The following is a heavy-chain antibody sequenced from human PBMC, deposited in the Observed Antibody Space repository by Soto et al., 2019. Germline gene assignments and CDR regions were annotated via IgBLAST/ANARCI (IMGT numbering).Heavy chain of an antibody. CDR3: AKEKGTGRAPNGAYDV. CDR2: IFNDAGNE. CDR1: GFTFKDCA. J-gene: IGHJ3*01. V-gene: IGHV3-33*06. D-gene: IGHD2-8*02. Sequence: QVQLVESGGDVVHPGRSLRLSCAASGFTFKDCAMHWVRQAPGKGLEWVSIIFNDAGNEYYTKSVKGRFTISRDNSKNTLYLQMNSLRDEDTAVYYCAKEKGTGRAPNGAYDVWGRGTRVTVSS.